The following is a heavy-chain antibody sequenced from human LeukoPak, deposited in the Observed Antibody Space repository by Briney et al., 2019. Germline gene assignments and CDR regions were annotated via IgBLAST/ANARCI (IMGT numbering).Heavy chain of an antibody. CDR2: ISGSGGST. CDR1: GGSINGYY. D-gene: IGHD3-16*01. V-gene: IGHV3-23*01. CDR3: AKNYGIRDYYYGMDV. J-gene: IGHJ6*02. Sequence: ETLSLTCTVSGGSINGYYWSWVRQAPGKGLEWVSAISGSGGSTYYADSVKGRFTISRDNSKNTLYLQMNSLRAEDTAVYYCAKNYGIRDYYYGMDVWGQGTTVTVSS.